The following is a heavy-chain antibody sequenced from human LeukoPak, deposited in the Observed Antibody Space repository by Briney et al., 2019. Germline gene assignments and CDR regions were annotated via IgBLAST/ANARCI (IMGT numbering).Heavy chain of an antibody. D-gene: IGHD3-10*01. CDR1: GGSISRYY. J-gene: IGHJ3*02. CDR3: ARSDYHNSGSHTVFDAFDI. CDR2: IDDSGNT. V-gene: IGHV4-59*01. Sequence: SKTLSLTCTVSGGSISRYYWSWIRRPPGKGLEWIGYIDDSGNTNYNPSLKSQVTISVDKSKNQFSLKLSFVTAADTAMYYCARSDYHNSGSHTVFDAFDIWGQGTRVTVSS.